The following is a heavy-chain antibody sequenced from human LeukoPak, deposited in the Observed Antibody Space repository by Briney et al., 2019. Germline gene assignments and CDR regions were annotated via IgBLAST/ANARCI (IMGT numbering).Heavy chain of an antibody. V-gene: IGHV4-39*07. J-gene: IGHJ6*03. CDR2: IYYSGST. CDR1: GGSISSSSYY. D-gene: IGHD4-17*01. Sequence: SETLSLTCTVSGGSISSSSYYWGWIRQPPGKGLEWIGSIYYSGSTYYNPSLKSRVTISVDTSKNQFSLKLSSVTAADTAVYYCARSPDYGDYYYYYMGVWDKGTTVTVSS. CDR3: ARSPDYGDYYYYYMGV.